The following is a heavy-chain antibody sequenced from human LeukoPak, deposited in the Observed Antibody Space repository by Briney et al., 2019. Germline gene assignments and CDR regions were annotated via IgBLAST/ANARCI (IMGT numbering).Heavy chain of an antibody. J-gene: IGHJ4*02. CDR3: ARKSDYDYGTPFFDY. CDR1: LGSISRYF. V-gene: IGHV4-59*08. Sequence: SETLSLTCTVSLGSISRYFWSGIRQPPGKGLEWIGYIYYTGSTNYNPSLKSRVTISVDTSKNQLSLSLSSVTAADTAIYYCARKSDYDYGTPFFDYWGQGNLVAVSS. D-gene: IGHD5-12*01. CDR2: IYYTGST.